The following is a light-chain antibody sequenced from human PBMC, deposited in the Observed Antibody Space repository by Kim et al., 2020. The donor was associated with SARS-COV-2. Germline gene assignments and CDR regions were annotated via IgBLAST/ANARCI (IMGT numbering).Light chain of an antibody. Sequence: QSVTISCTGSSSNIGAGYDVHWYQQFPRPAPILLIYANGNRPSGVPDRFSGSESGTSVSLVITGLQAEDEADYYCQSYDSSLSGVVFGGGTQLTVL. V-gene: IGLV1-40*01. J-gene: IGLJ2*01. CDR1: SSNIGAGYD. CDR2: ANG. CDR3: QSYDSSLSGVV.